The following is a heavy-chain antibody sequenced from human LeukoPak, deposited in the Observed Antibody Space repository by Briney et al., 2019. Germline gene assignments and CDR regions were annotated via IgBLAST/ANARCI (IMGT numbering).Heavy chain of an antibody. CDR3: ARDRISINALDM. CDR2: ISHMGST. CDR1: GASISGHY. V-gene: IGHV4-59*11. J-gene: IGHJ3*02. Sequence: SETLSLTCTVSGASISGHYLTWLRQPPGKGLEWIGYISHMGSTNYNPSLKSRVTISVDTSKNQFSLKLTSVTAADTAVYYCARDRISINALDMWGQGTMVTVSS. D-gene: IGHD1-14*01.